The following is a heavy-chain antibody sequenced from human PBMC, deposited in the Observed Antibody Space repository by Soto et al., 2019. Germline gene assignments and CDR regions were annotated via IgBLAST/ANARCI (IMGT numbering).Heavy chain of an antibody. Sequence: QAHLVQSGAEVKKPGASVKVSCKGSGYTFTSYGITWLRQAPGQGLEWMGWISAHNGNTDYAQKLQGRVTVTRDTSTSTAYMQLRSLRSDDTAVYYSARGRYGDYWCQGALVTVSS. D-gene: IGHD1-1*01. CDR3: ARGRYGDY. CDR2: ISAHNGNT. J-gene: IGHJ4*02. V-gene: IGHV1-18*01. CDR1: GYTFTSYG.